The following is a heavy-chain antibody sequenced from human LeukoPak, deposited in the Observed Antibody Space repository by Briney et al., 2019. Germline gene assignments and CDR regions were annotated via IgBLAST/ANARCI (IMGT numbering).Heavy chain of an antibody. CDR2: ISGSGGST. CDR1: GFTFSSYA. Sequence: GGSLRLSCAASGFTFSSYAMSWVRQAPGKGLEWVSAISGSGGSTYYADSVKGRFTISRDNSKNTLYLQMNSLRAEDRAVYYCAKGSPITIFGVVPQWYFDYWGQGTLVTVSS. CDR3: AKGSPITIFGVVPQWYFDY. J-gene: IGHJ4*02. D-gene: IGHD3-3*01. V-gene: IGHV3-23*01.